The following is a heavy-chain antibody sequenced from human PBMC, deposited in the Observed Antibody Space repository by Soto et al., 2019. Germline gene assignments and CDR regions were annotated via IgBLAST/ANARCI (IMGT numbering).Heavy chain of an antibody. CDR2: IYYSGST. CDR3: ARVGGDCSGGSCYDHYYYYYMDV. D-gene: IGHD2-15*01. V-gene: IGHV4-59*01. CDR1: GGSISHYY. Sequence: QVQLQESGPGLVKPSETLSLTCTVSGGSISHYYWSWIRQPPGKGLEWIGYIYYSGSTNYNPSLKGRGTLSLDTSKNQVSLEVGSVTAAGTGVYYCARVGGDCSGGSCYDHYYYYYMDVWGKGTTVTVSS. J-gene: IGHJ6*03.